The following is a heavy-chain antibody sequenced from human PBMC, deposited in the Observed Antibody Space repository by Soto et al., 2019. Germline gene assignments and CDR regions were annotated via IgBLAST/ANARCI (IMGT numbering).Heavy chain of an antibody. CDR2: IIPIFGTA. D-gene: IGHD5-18*01. Sequence: ASVKVSCKASGGTFSSYAISWVRQAPGQGLEWMGGIIPIFGTANYAQKFQGRVTITADESTSTAYMELSSLRSEDTAVYYCARGRVDTAMVRNYYYYGMDVWGQGTTVTVS. CDR1: GGTFSSYA. V-gene: IGHV1-69*13. CDR3: ARGRVDTAMVRNYYYYGMDV. J-gene: IGHJ6*02.